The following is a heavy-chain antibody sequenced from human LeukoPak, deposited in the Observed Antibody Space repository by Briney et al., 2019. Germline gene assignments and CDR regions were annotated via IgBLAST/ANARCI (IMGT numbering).Heavy chain of an antibody. CDR1: GGTFSSYA. J-gene: IGHJ3*02. CDR3: ARAGGFNASPIGAFDI. CDR2: IIPIFGTA. V-gene: IGHV1-69*05. Sequence: ASVKVSCKASGGTFSSYAISWVRQAPGQGLEWMGGIIPIFGTANYAQKFQGRVTITTDESTSTAYMELSSLRSEDTAVYYCARAGGFNASPIGAFDIRGQGTMVTVSS. D-gene: IGHD2-2*01.